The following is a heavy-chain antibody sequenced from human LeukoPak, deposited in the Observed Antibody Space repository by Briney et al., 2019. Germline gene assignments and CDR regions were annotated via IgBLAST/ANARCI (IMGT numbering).Heavy chain of an antibody. D-gene: IGHD4-23*01. CDR3: ARATVVTSGGIDI. J-gene: IGHJ3*02. CDR2: IYYSGST. Sequence: PSETLSLTCTVSGGSISSGDYYWSWIRQPPGKGLEWIGYIYYSGSTYYNPSLKSRVTISVDTSKNQFSLKLSSVTAADTAVYYCARATVVTSGGIDIWGQGTMVTVSS. V-gene: IGHV4-30-4*08. CDR1: GGSISSGDYY.